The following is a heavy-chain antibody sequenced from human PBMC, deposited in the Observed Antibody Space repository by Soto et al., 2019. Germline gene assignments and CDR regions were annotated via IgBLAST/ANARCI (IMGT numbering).Heavy chain of an antibody. CDR3: AKDRYYDSSGYYYYYYGMDV. Sequence: QVQLVESGGGVVQPGRSLRLSCAASGFTFSSYGMHWVRQAPGKGLEWVAVISYDGSNKYYADSVKGRFTISRDNSKNTLYLQMNSLRADDTAVYYCAKDRYYDSSGYYYYYYGMDVWGQGTTVTVSS. CDR2: ISYDGSNK. CDR1: GFTFSSYG. V-gene: IGHV3-30*18. D-gene: IGHD3-22*01. J-gene: IGHJ6*02.